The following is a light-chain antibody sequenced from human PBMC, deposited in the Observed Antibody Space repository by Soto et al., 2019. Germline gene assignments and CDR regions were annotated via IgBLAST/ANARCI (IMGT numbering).Light chain of an antibody. CDR3: QQHGISHIT. Sequence: IVYTQSPDTLSLSPGERATLSCRASQNINNNYLAWYQQKPGQAPRLLIYGASSRATGIPDRFSGSGSGTDFTLTISRLEPEDFAVYYCQQHGISHITFGQGTRLEI. CDR1: QNINNNY. J-gene: IGKJ5*01. V-gene: IGKV3-20*01. CDR2: GAS.